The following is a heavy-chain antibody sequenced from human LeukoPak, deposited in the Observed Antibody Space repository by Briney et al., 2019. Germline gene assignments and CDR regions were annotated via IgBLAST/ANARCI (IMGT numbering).Heavy chain of an antibody. CDR2: IWYDGGNK. CDR3: ARDRGSYRNFDWFDP. D-gene: IGHD1-26*01. Sequence: GGSLRLSCAASGFTFSSYGMHWVRQAPGKGLEWVAVIWYDGGNKYYADSVKGRFTISGDNSKNTLDLQMNSLRAEDTAVYYCARDRGSYRNFDWFDPWGQGTLVTVSS. V-gene: IGHV3-33*01. CDR1: GFTFSSYG. J-gene: IGHJ5*02.